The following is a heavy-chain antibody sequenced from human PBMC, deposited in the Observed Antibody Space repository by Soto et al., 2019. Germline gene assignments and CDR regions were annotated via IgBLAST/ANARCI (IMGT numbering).Heavy chain of an antibody. V-gene: IGHV3-33*01. CDR2: IWYDGSNK. CDR3: ARDIAAAGLSYYYYGMDV. CDR1: GFTFSSYG. Sequence: PGGSLRLSCAASGFTFSSYGMHWVRQAPGKGLEWVAVIWYDGSNKYYADSVKGRFTIPRDNSKNTLYLQMNSLRAEDTAVYYCARDIAAAGLSYYYYGMDVWGQGTTVTVSS. D-gene: IGHD6-13*01. J-gene: IGHJ6*02.